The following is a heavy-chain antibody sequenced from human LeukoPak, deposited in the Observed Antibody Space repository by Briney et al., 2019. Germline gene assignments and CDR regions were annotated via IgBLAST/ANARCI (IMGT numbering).Heavy chain of an antibody. J-gene: IGHJ4*02. Sequence: GASVKVSCKASGYTLTSYYMRWVRQAPGQGLEWMGLIKPTGGGTIYAEKFQGRVTMTRDTSASTVYMELGSLTSEDTAVYYCARGDSGSYYYWGQGTLVTVSS. CDR3: ARGDSGSYYY. D-gene: IGHD1-26*01. CDR1: GYTLTSYY. V-gene: IGHV1-46*01. CDR2: IKPTGGGT.